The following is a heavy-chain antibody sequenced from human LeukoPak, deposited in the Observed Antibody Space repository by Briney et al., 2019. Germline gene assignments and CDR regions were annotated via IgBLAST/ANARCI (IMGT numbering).Heavy chain of an antibody. CDR1: GFTFSSYW. CDR3: ARPYCSSTSCYYQFDY. Sequence: GGSLRLSCAASGFTFSSYWMHWVRQAPGKGLVWVSRINTDGSSTSYADSVKGRFTISRDNAKNTLYLQMNSLRAEDTAVYYCARPYCSSTSCYYQFDYWGQGTLVTVSS. CDR2: INTDGSST. V-gene: IGHV3-74*01. J-gene: IGHJ4*02. D-gene: IGHD2-2*01.